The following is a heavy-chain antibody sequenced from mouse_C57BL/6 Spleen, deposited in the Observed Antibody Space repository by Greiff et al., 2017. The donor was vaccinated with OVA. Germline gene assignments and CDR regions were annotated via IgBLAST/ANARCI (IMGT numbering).Heavy chain of an antibody. CDR3: ARGGSSGYSPLAY. J-gene: IGHJ3*01. CDR1: GYSITSGYY. V-gene: IGHV3-6*01. D-gene: IGHD3-2*02. CDR2: ISYDGSN. Sequence: EVQLQESGPGLVKPSQSLSLTCSVTGYSITSGYYWNWIRQFPGNKLEWMGYISYDGSNNYNPSLKNRISITRDTSKNQFFLKLNSVTTEDTATYYCARGGSSGYSPLAYWGQGTLVTVSA.